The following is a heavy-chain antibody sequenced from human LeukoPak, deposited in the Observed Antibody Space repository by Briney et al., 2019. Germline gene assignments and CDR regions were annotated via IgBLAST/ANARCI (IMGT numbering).Heavy chain of an antibody. CDR2: IIPIFGTA. CDR3: ARDLRGIAVAGIDY. V-gene: IGHV1-69*13. J-gene: IGHJ4*02. D-gene: IGHD6-19*01. CDR1: GGTFSSYA. Sequence: GASVKVSCKASGGTFSSYAISWVRQAPGQGLEWMGGIIPIFGTANYAQKFQGRVTITADESTSTAYMELSSLRSEDTAVYYCARDLRGIAVAGIDYWGQGTLVTVSS.